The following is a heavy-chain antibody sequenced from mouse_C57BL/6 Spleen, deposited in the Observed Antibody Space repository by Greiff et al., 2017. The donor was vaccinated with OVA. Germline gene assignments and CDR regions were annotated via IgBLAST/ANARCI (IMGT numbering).Heavy chain of an antibody. CDR3: TRDPTTVPRDY. CDR2: ISSGGDYI. V-gene: IGHV5-9-1*02. J-gene: IGHJ2*01. D-gene: IGHD1-1*01. Sequence: DVHLVESGEGLVKPGGSLKLSCAASGFTFSSYAMSWVRQTPEKRLEWVAYISSGGDYIYYADTVKGRFTISRDNARNTLYLQMSSLKSEDTAMYYCTRDPTTVPRDYWGQGTTLTVSS. CDR1: GFTFSSYA.